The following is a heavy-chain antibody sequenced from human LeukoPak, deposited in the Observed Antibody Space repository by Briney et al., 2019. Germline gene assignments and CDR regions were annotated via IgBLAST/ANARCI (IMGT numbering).Heavy chain of an antibody. J-gene: IGHJ4*02. V-gene: IGHV4-59*01. CDR1: GGSISSYY. CDR2: IYYSGST. CDR3: ARGEVWGSYRFDY. Sequence: SETLSLTCTVSGGSISSYYWSWIRQPPGKGLEWIGYIYYSGSTNYNPSLKSRVTISVDTSKNQFSLKLSSVTAADTAVYYCARGEVWGSYRFDYWGQGILVTVSS. D-gene: IGHD3-16*02.